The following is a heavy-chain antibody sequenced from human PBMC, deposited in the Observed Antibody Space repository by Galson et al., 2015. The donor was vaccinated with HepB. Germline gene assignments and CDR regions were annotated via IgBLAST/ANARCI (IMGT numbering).Heavy chain of an antibody. CDR2: IYYSGST. V-gene: IGHV4-39*07. CDR3: ARVRRSGSYYFDY. D-gene: IGHD1-26*01. J-gene: IGHJ4*02. CDR1: GGSISSSSYY. Sequence: ETLSLTCTVSGGSISSSSYYWGWIRQPPGKGLEWIGSIYYSGSTYYNPSLKSRVTISVDTSKNQFSLKLSSVTAADTAVYYCARVRRSGSYYFDYWGQGTLVTVSS.